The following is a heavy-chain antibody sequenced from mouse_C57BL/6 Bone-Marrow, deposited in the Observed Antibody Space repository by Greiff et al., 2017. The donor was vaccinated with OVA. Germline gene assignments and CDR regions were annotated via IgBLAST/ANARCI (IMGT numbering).Heavy chain of an antibody. CDR1: GFTFSSYA. CDR3: ARSTVVAEDYFDY. V-gene: IGHV5-4*01. Sequence: EVQLMESGGGLVKPGGSLKLSCAASGFTFSSYAMSWVRQTPEKRLEWVATISDGGSYTYYPDNVKGRFTISRDNAKNNLYLQMSHLKSEDTAMYYCARSTVVAEDYFDYWGQGTTLTVSS. J-gene: IGHJ2*01. CDR2: ISDGGSYT. D-gene: IGHD1-1*01.